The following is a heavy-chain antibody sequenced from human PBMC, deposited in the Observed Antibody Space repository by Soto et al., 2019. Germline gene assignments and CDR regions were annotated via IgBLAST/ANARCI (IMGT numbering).Heavy chain of an antibody. CDR1: GGSISSYY. V-gene: IGHV4-59*01. Sequence: PSETLSLTCTVSGGSISSYYWSWIRQPPGKGLEWIGYIYYSGSTNYNPSLKSRVTISVDTSKNQFSLKLSSVTAADTAVYYCARALDYGDNDYWGQGTLVTVSS. D-gene: IGHD4-17*01. CDR2: IYYSGST. J-gene: IGHJ4*02. CDR3: ARALDYGDNDY.